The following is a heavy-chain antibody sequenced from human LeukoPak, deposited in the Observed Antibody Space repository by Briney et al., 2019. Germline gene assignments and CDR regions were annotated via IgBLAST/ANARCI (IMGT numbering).Heavy chain of an antibody. V-gene: IGHV3-30*18. CDR2: ISYDGSNK. CDR1: GFTFSSYG. D-gene: IGHD3-9*01. J-gene: IGHJ4*02. Sequence: PGRSLRLSCAASGFTFSSYGMHWVRQAPGKGLEWVAVISYDGSNKYYADSVKGRFTISRDNSKNTLYLQMNSLRAEDTAVYYCAKDSPYYDTLTTGDFDYWGQGTLVTVSS. CDR3: AKDSPYYDTLTTGDFDY.